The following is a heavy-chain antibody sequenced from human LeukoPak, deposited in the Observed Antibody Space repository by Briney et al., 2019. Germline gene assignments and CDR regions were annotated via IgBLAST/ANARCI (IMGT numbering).Heavy chain of an antibody. CDR1: GGSISSGGYS. J-gene: IGHJ5*02. V-gene: IGHV4-30-2*01. D-gene: IGHD1-26*01. Sequence: PSETLSLTCAGSGGSISSGGYSWSWIRQPPGKGLEWIGYIYHSGSTYYNPSLKSRVTISVDRSKNQFSLKLSSVTAADTAVYYCARVGDELLFDPWGQGTLVTVSS. CDR2: IYHSGST. CDR3: ARVGDELLFDP.